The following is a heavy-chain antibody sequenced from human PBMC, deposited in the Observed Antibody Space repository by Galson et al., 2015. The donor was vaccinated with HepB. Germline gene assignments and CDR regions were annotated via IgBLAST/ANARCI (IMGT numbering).Heavy chain of an antibody. V-gene: IGHV3-66*01. Sequence: SLRLSCAASGFTVSSNYMSWVRQAPGKGLEWVSVIYSGGSTYYADSVKGRFTISRDNSKNTLYLQMNSLRAEDTAVYYCTRYSSSWDNRFDYWGQGTLVTVSS. CDR2: IYSGGST. CDR3: TRYSSSWDNRFDY. CDR1: GFTVSSNY. D-gene: IGHD6-13*01. J-gene: IGHJ4*02.